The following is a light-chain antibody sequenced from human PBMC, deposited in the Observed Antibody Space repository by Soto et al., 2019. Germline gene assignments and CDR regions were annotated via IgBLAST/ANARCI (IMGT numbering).Light chain of an antibody. CDR3: SSYTSSSTHYV. Sequence: QSALTQPASVSGSPGQSITFSCTGTSSDIGVYNYVSWYQQHPGKAPKLMIYEVSNRPSGVSNRFSGSKSGNTASLTISGLQAEDEADYYCSSYTSSSTHYVFGTGTKV. CDR1: SSDIGVYNY. CDR2: EVS. J-gene: IGLJ1*01. V-gene: IGLV2-14*01.